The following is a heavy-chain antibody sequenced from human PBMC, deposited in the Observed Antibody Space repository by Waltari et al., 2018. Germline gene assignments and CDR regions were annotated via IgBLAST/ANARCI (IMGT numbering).Heavy chain of an antibody. V-gene: IGHV3-23*01. CDR1: GFTFDIYA. D-gene: IGHD1-1*01. Sequence: EVQLLESGGGSAQPGESLRLSCAASGFTFDIYAMSWVRQAPGKGLEWVSSLSGSGGETYYADSVKGRFTVSRDNSKNKVYLQMNNLRAEDTAVYYCTKDLTTAPGNVNWFHPWGQGTLVTVSS. CDR2: LSGSGGET. CDR3: TKDLTTAPGNVNWFHP. J-gene: IGHJ5*02.